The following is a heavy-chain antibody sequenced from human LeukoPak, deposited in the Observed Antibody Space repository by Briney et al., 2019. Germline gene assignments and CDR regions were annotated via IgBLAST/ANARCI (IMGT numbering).Heavy chain of an antibody. CDR1: GGSISSYY. Sequence: SETLSLTCTVSGGSISSYYWSWIRQPAGKGLEWIGRIYTSGSTDYNPSLKSRVTMSVDTSKNQFSLKLSSVTAADTAVYYCARGAKYSYYYYMDVWGKGTTVTVSS. CDR2: IYTSGST. CDR3: ARGAKYSYYYYMDV. V-gene: IGHV4-4*07. J-gene: IGHJ6*03. D-gene: IGHD5-18*01.